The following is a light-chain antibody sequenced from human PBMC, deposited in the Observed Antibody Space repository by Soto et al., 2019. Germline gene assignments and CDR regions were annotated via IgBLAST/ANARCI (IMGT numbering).Light chain of an antibody. J-gene: IGLJ2*01. CDR3: QVWDSSSDHPVV. V-gene: IGLV3-21*02. CDR1: NIGSKS. CDR2: DDS. Sequence: SYELTQPPSVSVAPGQTARITCGGNNIGSKSVHWYQQKPGQAPVLVLYDDSARPSGIPERFSGSNSGNTATLTISRVEAGDEADYYCQVWDSSSDHPVVFGGGTKLTVL.